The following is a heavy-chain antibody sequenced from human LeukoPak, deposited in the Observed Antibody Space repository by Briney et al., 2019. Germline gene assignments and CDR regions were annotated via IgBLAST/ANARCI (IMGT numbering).Heavy chain of an antibody. CDR3: AKDQYLRDSWGYGMDV. V-gene: IGHV3-53*01. CDR1: GFTVSSNY. J-gene: IGHJ6*02. CDR2: IYSGGST. D-gene: IGHD4-11*01. Sequence: GGSLRLSCTASGFTVSSNYMSWVRQAPGKWLEWVSVIYSGGSTYYADSVKGRFTISRDNSKNTLYLQMNSLTAEDTAVYYCAKDQYLRDSWGYGMDVWGQGTTVTVSS.